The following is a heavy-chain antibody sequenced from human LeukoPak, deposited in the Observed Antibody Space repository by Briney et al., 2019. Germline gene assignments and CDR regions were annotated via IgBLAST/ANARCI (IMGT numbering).Heavy chain of an antibody. J-gene: IGHJ4*02. D-gene: IGHD2-2*02. V-gene: IGHV1-2*02. CDR1: GYTFTGYY. CDR3: ARGRTVVVPAAIPNY. Sequence: ASVKVSCKASGYTFTGYYMHWVRQAPGQGLEWMGWINPNSGGTNYAQKFQGRVTMTRDTSISAAYMGLSRLRSDDTAVYYCARGRTVVVPAAIPNYWGQGTLVTVSS. CDR2: INPNSGGT.